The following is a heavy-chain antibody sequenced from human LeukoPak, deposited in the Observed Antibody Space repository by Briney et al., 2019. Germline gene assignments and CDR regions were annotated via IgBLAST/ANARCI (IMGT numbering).Heavy chain of an antibody. CDR1: GYTFTSYD. V-gene: IGHV1-8*01. CDR2: MNPNSGNT. Sequence: ASVTVSCKASGYTFTSYDINWVRQAPGQGLEWMGWMNPNSGNTDYAQKFQGRVTMTRNTSISAAYMELSSLRSEDTAVYYCARYRGSYTYYYYGMDVWGQGTTVTVSS. D-gene: IGHD3-16*01. J-gene: IGHJ6*02. CDR3: ARYRGSYTYYYYGMDV.